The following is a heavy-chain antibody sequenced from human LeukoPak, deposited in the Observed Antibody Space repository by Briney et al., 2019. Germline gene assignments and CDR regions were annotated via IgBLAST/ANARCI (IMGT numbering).Heavy chain of an antibody. CDR3: AKNIAAPGRDSYYLYGMDV. Sequence: GGSLRLSCAASGFIFSGYWMTWVRQAPGKGLEWVASIKQDGSDQHYVDAVKGRFTISRDNAKNSLYLQMNNLRADDTAVYYCAKNIAAPGRDSYYLYGMDVWGQGTTVTVSS. V-gene: IGHV3-7*01. CDR2: IKQDGSDQ. J-gene: IGHJ6*02. CDR1: GFIFSGYW. D-gene: IGHD6-25*01.